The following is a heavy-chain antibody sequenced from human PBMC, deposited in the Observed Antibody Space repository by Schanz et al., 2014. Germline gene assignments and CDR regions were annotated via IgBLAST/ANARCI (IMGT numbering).Heavy chain of an antibody. D-gene: IGHD5-18*01. V-gene: IGHV3-30*03. CDR3: ARDGYRNGRPFDH. CDR2: ISHDGSNK. CDR1: GFTFSSYG. J-gene: IGHJ4*02. Sequence: QVQLVESGGGVVQPGRSLRLSCAASGFTFSSYGMHWVRQAPGKGLEWVAVISHDGSNKNYADSVKGRFTISRDNSKNTLYLQMNSLRAEDTAVYYCARDGYRNGRPFDHWGQGTRVTVSA.